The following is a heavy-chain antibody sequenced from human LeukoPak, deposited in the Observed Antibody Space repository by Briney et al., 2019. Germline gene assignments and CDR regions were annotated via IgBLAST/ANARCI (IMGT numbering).Heavy chain of an antibody. CDR3: VRGNDYGGPHY. J-gene: IGHJ4*02. Sequence: GGSLRLSCAASGFTFSNYWMHWVRQAPGKGLVWVSRIDRDGSRINYADSVKGRFTIPRDNGKNTLFLQMDSLRAEDAAVYYCVRGNDYGGPHYWGQGTLVTVSS. CDR1: GFTFSNYW. D-gene: IGHD4-23*01. CDR2: IDRDGSRI. V-gene: IGHV3-74*01.